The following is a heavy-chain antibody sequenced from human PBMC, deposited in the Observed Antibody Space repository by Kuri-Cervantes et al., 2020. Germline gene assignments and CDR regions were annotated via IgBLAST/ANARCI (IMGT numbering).Heavy chain of an antibody. CDR1: GFTFSNAW. Sequence: GESLKISCVGSGFTFSNAWMSWVRQAPGKGLERVGRIKSKTDGGATDYAAPVKGRFTISRDDSKNTPYLQVNSLKTEDTAVYYCTAYYYMDVWGKGTTVTVSS. CDR3: TAYYYMDV. J-gene: IGHJ6*03. V-gene: IGHV3-15*01. CDR2: IKSKTDGGAT.